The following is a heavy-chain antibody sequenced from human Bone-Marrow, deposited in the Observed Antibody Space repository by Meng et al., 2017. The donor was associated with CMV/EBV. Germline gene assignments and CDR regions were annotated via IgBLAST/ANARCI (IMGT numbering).Heavy chain of an antibody. V-gene: IGHV3-7*01. J-gene: IGHJ4*02. Sequence: ETLSLTCEASGFTFSSRWMNWVRQAPGKGLEWVANIKHDGSERYYVDSVKGRFTISRDNAKNSLYPQRSSLRVGDTAVYYCARIPVDTTFFIQEFYFDSWGLGTLVTVSS. D-gene: IGHD5-18*01. CDR2: IKHDGSER. CDR1: GFTFSSRW. CDR3: ARIPVDTTFFIQEFYFDS.